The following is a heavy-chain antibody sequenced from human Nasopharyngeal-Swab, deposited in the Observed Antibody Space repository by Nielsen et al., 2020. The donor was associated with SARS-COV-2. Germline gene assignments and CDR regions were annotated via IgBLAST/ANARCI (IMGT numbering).Heavy chain of an antibody. J-gene: IGHJ4*02. CDR2: IDWGDDK. CDR3: ERIPPVDFHIDY. Sequence: SGPTLVKPTQTLTLTCTFSGFSLNTSGVCVTWVRQPPGKALEWLALIDWGDDKYYNTFLKTRLTISKDTSENQVVLTMANMDPMDTATYYCERIPPVDFHIDYWGQGALVTVSP. D-gene: IGHD3-9*01. V-gene: IGHV2-70*20. CDR1: GFSLNTSGVC.